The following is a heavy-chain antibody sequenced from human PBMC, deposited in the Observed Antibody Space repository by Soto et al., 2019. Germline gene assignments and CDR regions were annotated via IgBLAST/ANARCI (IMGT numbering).Heavy chain of an antibody. V-gene: IGHV4-59*01. CDR3: TRGRRYYYDNTGPFYFEH. J-gene: IGHJ4*02. CDR1: GGSISNYY. CDR2: IYYNGIT. Sequence: LSLTCTVSGGSISNYYWSWIRQPPGNELEWIAYIYYNGITNYNPSLKSRVTISVDTSKNQFSLTLTSVTAADTAVYYCTRGRRYYYDNTGPFYFEHWGQGTLVTVSS. D-gene: IGHD3-22*01.